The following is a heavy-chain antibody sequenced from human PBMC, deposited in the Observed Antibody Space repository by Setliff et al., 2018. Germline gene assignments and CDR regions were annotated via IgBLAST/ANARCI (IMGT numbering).Heavy chain of an antibody. V-gene: IGHV4-39*07. Sequence: SETLSLTCTVSGGSISSSSYYWGWIRQPPGKGLEWIGSIYYSGSTYYNPSLKSRVTISVDTSKTQFSLKLSSVTAVDTAVYYCAREASSGWFLNWFDPWGQGTLVTVSS. D-gene: IGHD6-19*01. CDR3: AREASSGWFLNWFDP. CDR2: IYYSGST. J-gene: IGHJ5*02. CDR1: GGSISSSSYY.